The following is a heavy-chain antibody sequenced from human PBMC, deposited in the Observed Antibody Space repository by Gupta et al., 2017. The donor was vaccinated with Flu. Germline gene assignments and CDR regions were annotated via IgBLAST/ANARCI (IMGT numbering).Heavy chain of an antibody. CDR2: MNPNSGNT. V-gene: IGHV1-8*01. CDR3: ARGGFQLLPYPITYYYYYYMDV. J-gene: IGHJ6*03. D-gene: IGHD2-2*01. Sequence: QATGQGLEWMGWMNPNSGNTGYAQKFQGRVTMTRNTSISTAYMELSSLRSEDTAVYYCARGGFQLLPYPITYYYYYYMDVWGKGTTVTVSS.